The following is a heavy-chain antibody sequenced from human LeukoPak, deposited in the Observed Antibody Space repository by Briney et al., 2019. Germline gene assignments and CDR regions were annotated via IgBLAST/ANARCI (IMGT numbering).Heavy chain of an antibody. J-gene: IGHJ4*02. CDR2: INWNSGST. CDR3: ASGGIYYGAAFDF. Sequence: PGGSLRLSCAASGFTFDDYGMSWVRQAPGKGLEWVSGINWNSGSTGYAESVKGRFTISRDNAKNSLYLQMNSLRAEDTALYYCASGGIYYGAAFDFWGQGTLVTVSS. CDR1: GFTFDDYG. D-gene: IGHD1-26*01. V-gene: IGHV3-20*04.